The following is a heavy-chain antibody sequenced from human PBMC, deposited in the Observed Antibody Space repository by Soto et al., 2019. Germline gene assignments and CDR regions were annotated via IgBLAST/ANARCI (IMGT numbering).Heavy chain of an antibody. D-gene: IGHD2-15*01. Sequence: SETLSLTCTVSGGSISSSSYYWGWIRQPPGKGLEWIGSIYYSGSTYYNPSLKSRVTISVDTSKNQFSLKLSSVTAAGTAVYYCAESIVERATNYHYRMAVWGQGTTVTGS. CDR1: GGSISSSSYY. V-gene: IGHV4-39*01. CDR3: AESIVERATNYHYRMAV. J-gene: IGHJ6*02. CDR2: IYYSGST.